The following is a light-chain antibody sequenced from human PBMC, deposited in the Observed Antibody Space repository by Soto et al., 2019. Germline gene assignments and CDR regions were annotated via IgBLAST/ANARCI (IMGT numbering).Light chain of an antibody. Sequence: QSVLTQPASVSGSPGQSITISCTGTSSDVGSYNLVSWCQQHPGEAPKLRIYGGTKRPSGVSNRFSGSKSGNTASLTISGLQAEDEADYYCCSYAGITTYYVFGTGTKVTVL. J-gene: IGLJ1*01. V-gene: IGLV2-23*01. CDR2: GGT. CDR1: SSDVGSYNL. CDR3: CSYAGITTYYV.